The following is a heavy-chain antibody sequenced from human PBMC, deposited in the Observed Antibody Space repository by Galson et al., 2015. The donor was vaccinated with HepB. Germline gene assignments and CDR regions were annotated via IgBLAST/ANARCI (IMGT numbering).Heavy chain of an antibody. Sequence: SLRLSCAASGFTFSSSGMHWVRQPPGKGLEWVAAICSDGGDKYYADSVRGRFTISRDNFKNTLYLQMNSLGAEDTAVYYCARIPARRTTSYHYYGMDVWGQGTTVTVSS. CDR2: ICSDGGDK. D-gene: IGHD1-14*01. CDR1: GFTFSSSG. V-gene: IGHV3-33*01. CDR3: ARIPARRTTSYHYYGMDV. J-gene: IGHJ6*02.